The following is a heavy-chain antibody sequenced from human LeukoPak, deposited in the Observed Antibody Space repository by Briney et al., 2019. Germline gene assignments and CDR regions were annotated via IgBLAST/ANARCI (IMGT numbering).Heavy chain of an antibody. Sequence: SETLSLTCAVYSGSFTGYYWNCVRQSPEKGLEWVGEINDSGSTNYNPSRKSRVTISVDPSKNQFSLRMRSVSAADTAVYDCARGRVTRTSPLYWGQGARVTVSS. CDR1: SGSFTGYY. CDR2: INDSGST. V-gene: IGHV4-34*01. CDR3: ARGRVTRTSPLY. D-gene: IGHD2-2*01. J-gene: IGHJ4*02.